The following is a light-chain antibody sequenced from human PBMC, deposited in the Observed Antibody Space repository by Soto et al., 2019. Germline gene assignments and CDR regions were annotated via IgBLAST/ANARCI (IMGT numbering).Light chain of an antibody. CDR3: SSYRSDTTYV. CDR2: EVS. Sequence: VLTQPASVSGSPGQSITISCTGTSSDVGGYNYVSWYQHHPGKAPKLMIHEVSDRPSGISNRFSGSKSGNTASLTISGLQAEDEADYYCSSYRSDTTYVFGTGTKVTVL. CDR1: SSDVGGYNY. J-gene: IGLJ1*01. V-gene: IGLV2-14*01.